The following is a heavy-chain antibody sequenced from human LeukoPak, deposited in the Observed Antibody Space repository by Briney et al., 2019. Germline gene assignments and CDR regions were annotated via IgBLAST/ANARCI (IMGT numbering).Heavy chain of an antibody. J-gene: IGHJ6*02. CDR1: GYTFTSYD. CDR2: MNIKIGDT. Sequence: HVASVKVSCTPSGYTFTSYDTNAVCDTTEQGLEWMCCMNIKIGDTGYAQKFQGRVTMTSNPSTSTAYMELSTLRSEDRAVYYCATSYEDYYYDMDVWGQGTTVTVSS. CDR3: ATSYEDYYYDMDV. D-gene: IGHD3-3*01. V-gene: IGHV1-8*01.